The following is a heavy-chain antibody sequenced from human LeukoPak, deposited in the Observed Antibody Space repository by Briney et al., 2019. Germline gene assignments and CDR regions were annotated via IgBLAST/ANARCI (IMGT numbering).Heavy chain of an antibody. D-gene: IGHD1-26*01. CDR1: GFTFSNYA. V-gene: IGHV3-33*01. CDR2: IWYDGSNK. J-gene: IGHJ4*02. CDR3: ASSSSGRFHYFDY. Sequence: PGGSLRLSCAASGFTFSNYAMHWVRQAPGKGLEWVAVIWYDGSNKYYADSVKGRFTVSRDNSKNTLYLQMNSLRAEDTAVYYCASSSSGRFHYFDYWGQGTLVTVSS.